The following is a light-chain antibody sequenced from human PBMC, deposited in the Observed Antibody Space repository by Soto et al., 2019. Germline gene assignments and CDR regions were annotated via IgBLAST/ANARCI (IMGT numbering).Light chain of an antibody. CDR1: QTITNW. Sequence: DIQMTQSPSILSASVVDRVTITGRSSQTITNWLAWYQQKPGKAPRLLIYDASSLESWVPSRFSGSGSGTEFTLTISSLQSEDFATYYCQQYKSFWTFGQGTKVDIK. CDR3: QQYKSFWT. J-gene: IGKJ1*01. CDR2: DAS. V-gene: IGKV1-5*01.